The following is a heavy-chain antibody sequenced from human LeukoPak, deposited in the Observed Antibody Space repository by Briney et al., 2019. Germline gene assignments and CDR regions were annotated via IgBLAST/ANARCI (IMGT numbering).Heavy chain of an antibody. CDR1: GGSISSCSYY. D-gene: IGHD3-10*01. CDR3: ARLTMVQGVIITDYFDY. V-gene: IGHV4-39*01. Sequence: SETLSLTCIVSGGSISSCSYYWGWIRQPPGKGLEWIGSIYYSGSTYYNPSLKSRVTISVDTSKNQFSLKLSSVTAADTAVYYCARLTMVQGVIITDYFDYWGQGTLVTVSS. CDR2: IYYSGST. J-gene: IGHJ4*02.